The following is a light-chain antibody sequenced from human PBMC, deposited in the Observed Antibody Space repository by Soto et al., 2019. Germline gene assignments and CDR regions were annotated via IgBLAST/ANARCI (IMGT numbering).Light chain of an antibody. Sequence: IVMTQSPLSLPVTPGEPASISCRPSESLLHSNGYYYLDWYLQKPGQSPRRLIYKVSNRDSGVPDRFSGSGSGTDFTLKISRVEAEDVGVYYCMQGTHWPYTFGQGTKLEIK. CDR3: MQGTHWPYT. J-gene: IGKJ2*01. V-gene: IGKV2-30*02. CDR2: KVS. CDR1: ESLLHSNGYYY.